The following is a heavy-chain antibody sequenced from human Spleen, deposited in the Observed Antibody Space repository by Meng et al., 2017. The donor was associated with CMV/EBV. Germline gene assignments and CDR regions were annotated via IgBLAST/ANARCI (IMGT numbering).Heavy chain of an antibody. V-gene: IGHV3-21*01. CDR2: ISSSSSYI. CDR3: ASLGVSGFDD. J-gene: IGHJ4*02. Sequence: EVQLVESGGXRVKPGGXLTLSCAVSGFTFSSYSMNWVRQAPAKGLEWVSSISSSSSYIYYADSVKGRFTISRDNAKNSLYLQMNSLRAEDTAVYYCASLGVSGFDDWGQGTLGTVSS. D-gene: IGHD3-10*01. CDR1: GFTFSSYS.